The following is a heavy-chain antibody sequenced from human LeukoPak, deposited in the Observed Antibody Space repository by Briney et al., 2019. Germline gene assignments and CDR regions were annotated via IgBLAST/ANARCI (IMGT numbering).Heavy chain of an antibody. CDR2: IDPSDSYT. J-gene: IGHJ4*02. CDR1: GYSFPSYW. CDR3: ARTYYDISTGYSLSDY. V-gene: IGHV5-10-1*01. Sequence: GESLRISCKGSGYSFPSYWITWVRQMPGKGLEWMGSIDPSDSYTNYSPSFQGHVTISADKSISTAYLQWSSLMASDTAMYYCARTYYDISTGYSLSDYWGQGTLVTVSS. D-gene: IGHD3-9*01.